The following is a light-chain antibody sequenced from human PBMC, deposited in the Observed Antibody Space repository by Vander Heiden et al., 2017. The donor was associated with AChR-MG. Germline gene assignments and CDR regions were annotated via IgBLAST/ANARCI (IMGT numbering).Light chain of an antibody. CDR3: QHTDTLPHT. Sequence: DIQMTQSPPSLSASVGDRVTIACRASQIISTYLNWYQQKPGKAPQVLIYGASRLQSGVPSRFSGSGSGTDFTLTISRLQPEDFATYYCQHTDTLPHTFGQGTMLHIK. V-gene: IGKV1-39*01. CDR1: QIISTY. J-gene: IGKJ2*01. CDR2: GAS.